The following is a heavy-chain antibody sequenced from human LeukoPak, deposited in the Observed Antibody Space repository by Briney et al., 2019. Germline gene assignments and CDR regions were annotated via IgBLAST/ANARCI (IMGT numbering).Heavy chain of an antibody. D-gene: IGHD4-11*01. Sequence: SETLSLTCTVSGDSISTYYWSWVRQPPGKGLEWLGYIYYTGTTNYYPSLKTRVTISVDTSKTHFSLKLSSVTAADTAVYYCASWTVTTRALDYWGQGTLVTVSS. CDR3: ASWTVTTRALDY. CDR1: GDSISTYY. CDR2: IYYTGTT. V-gene: IGHV4-59*08. J-gene: IGHJ4*02.